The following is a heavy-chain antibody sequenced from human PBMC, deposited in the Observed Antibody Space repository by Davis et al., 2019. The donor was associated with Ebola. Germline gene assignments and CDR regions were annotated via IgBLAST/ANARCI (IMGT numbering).Heavy chain of an antibody. Sequence: SETLSLTCPLPGGSISSYYWSWIRQPPGKGLEWIGSIYYSGSTNYNPSLKSRVTISVDTSKNQFSLKLSSVTAADTAVYYCARQLPMTPLDYWGQGTLVTVSS. CDR1: GGSISSYY. J-gene: IGHJ4*02. CDR3: ARQLPMTPLDY. V-gene: IGHV4-59*08. CDR2: IYYSGST.